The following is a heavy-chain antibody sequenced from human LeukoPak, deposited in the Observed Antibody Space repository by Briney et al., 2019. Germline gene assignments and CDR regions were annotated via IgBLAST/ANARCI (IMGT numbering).Heavy chain of an antibody. V-gene: IGHV3-72*01. CDR1: GFTFSDHY. Sequence: GSLRLSCAASGFTFSDHYMDWVRQAPGKGLEWVGLIRNKASNYTTAYAASVQGRFTISRDDSENSLFLQMNSLKTEDTAVYYCARDGGGVYSSGWSSYFDYWGQGTLVTVSS. CDR2: IRNKASNYTT. D-gene: IGHD6-19*01. CDR3: ARDGGGVYSSGWSSYFDY. J-gene: IGHJ4*02.